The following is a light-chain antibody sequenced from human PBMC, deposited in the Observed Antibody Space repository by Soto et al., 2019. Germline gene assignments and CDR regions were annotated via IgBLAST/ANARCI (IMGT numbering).Light chain of an antibody. CDR3: SSYTTSNTVV. V-gene: IGLV2-14*03. CDR1: SSDVGGYNY. CDR2: DVS. J-gene: IGLJ2*01. Sequence: QPVLTQPASVSGSPGQSITISCTGTSSDVGGYNYVSWYKHHSGKAPKLMIYDVSYRPSGVSNRFSGLKSGNTASLSISGLQAEDEGDYYCSSYTTSNTVVFGGGTKLTVL.